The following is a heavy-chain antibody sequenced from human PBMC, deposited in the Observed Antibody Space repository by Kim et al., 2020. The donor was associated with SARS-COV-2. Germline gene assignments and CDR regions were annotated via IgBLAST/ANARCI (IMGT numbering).Heavy chain of an antibody. J-gene: IGHJ6*02. CDR1: GFTFSSYA. CDR2: ISGSGGRT. Sequence: GGSLRLSCAASGFTFSSYAMSWVRQAPGMGLDWVSAISGSGGRTYYADSVKGRFTISRDNSKNTLYLQMNSLRAEDTAVYYCAKFQGYYYYYGMDVWGQGTTVTVSS. V-gene: IGHV3-23*01. CDR3: AKFQGYYYYYGMDV.